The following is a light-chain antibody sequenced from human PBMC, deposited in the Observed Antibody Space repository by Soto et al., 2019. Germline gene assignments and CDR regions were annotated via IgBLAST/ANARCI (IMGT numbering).Light chain of an antibody. Sequence: DIQMTQSPSTLSASVGDRVTITCRASQSISSWLAWYQQKPGKAPKLLIYKASSLESGVTSRFSGSGSGTEFTLTIRSLQPDDFATYYCQQYNSYSLTFGGGTKVEIK. CDR1: QSISSW. J-gene: IGKJ4*01. CDR3: QQYNSYSLT. CDR2: KAS. V-gene: IGKV1-5*03.